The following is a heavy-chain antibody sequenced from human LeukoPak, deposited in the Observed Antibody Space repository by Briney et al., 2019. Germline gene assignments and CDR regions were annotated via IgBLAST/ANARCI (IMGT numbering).Heavy chain of an antibody. D-gene: IGHD5-12*01. CDR2: IYYSGST. CDR3: ARHPYSGYDSVWFDP. V-gene: IGHV4-59*08. CDR1: GGSISSYC. Sequence: SETLSLTCTVSGGSISSYCWSWIRQPPGKGLEWIGYIYYSGSTNYNPSLKSRVTISVDTSKNQFSLKLSSVTAADTAVYYCARHPYSGYDSVWFDPWGQGTLVTVSS. J-gene: IGHJ5*02.